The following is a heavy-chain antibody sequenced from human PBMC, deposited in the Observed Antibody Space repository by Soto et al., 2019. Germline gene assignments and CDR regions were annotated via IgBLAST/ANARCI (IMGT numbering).Heavy chain of an antibody. CDR1: GGSISSGGYY. CDR2: IYYSGST. Sequence: SETLSLTCTVSGGSISSGGYYWSWIRQHPGKGLEWIGYIYYSGSTYYNPSLKSRVTISVDTSKNQFSLKLSSVTAADTAVYYCARVINLGYCSGGSCYSRLYYYYGMDVWGQGTTVTVSS. D-gene: IGHD2-15*01. V-gene: IGHV4-31*03. CDR3: ARVINLGYCSGGSCYSRLYYYYGMDV. J-gene: IGHJ6*02.